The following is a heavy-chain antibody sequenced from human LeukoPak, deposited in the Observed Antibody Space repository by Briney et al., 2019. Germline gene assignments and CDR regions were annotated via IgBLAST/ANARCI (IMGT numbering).Heavy chain of an antibody. CDR1: GGSFTSYY. CDR2: IKPGASA. V-gene: IGHV4-34*01. Sequence: PSETLSLTCAVYGGSFTSYYWNWIRQPPGKGLEWIGEIKPGASANYNPSLKSRVTISLDTSKNQFSLTVTSVTAADTAIYYCARALGWQISARPFDQWGQGTLVTVSS. J-gene: IGHJ4*02. CDR3: ARALGWQISARPFDQ. D-gene: IGHD6-6*01.